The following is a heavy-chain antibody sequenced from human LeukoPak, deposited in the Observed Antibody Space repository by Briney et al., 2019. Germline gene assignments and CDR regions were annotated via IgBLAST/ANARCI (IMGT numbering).Heavy chain of an antibody. D-gene: IGHD5-18*01. Sequence: QSGGSLRLSCAASGFTFSNYWMSWVRQTPGKGLEWVANINRDGSEKYYVDSVEGQFTISRDNAKNSLFLQMNSLRVEDTAVYYCARRRGYSYGRNNYYFDYWGQGTLVTVSS. J-gene: IGHJ4*02. V-gene: IGHV3-7*03. CDR3: ARRRGYSYGRNNYYFDY. CDR2: INRDGSEK. CDR1: GFTFSNYW.